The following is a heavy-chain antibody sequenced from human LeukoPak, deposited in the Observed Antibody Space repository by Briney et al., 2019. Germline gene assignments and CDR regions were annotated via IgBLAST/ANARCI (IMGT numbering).Heavy chain of an antibody. CDR1: GFTFSSYA. CDR2: INHSGST. CDR3: ARGLFINYDYVWGSYRRSYFDY. J-gene: IGHJ4*02. D-gene: IGHD3-16*02. Sequence: GSLRLSCAASGFTFSSYAMSWVRQPPGKGLEWIGEINHSGSTNYNPSLKSRVTISVDTSKNQFSLKLSSVTAADTAVYYCARGLFINYDYVWGSYRRSYFDYWGQGTLVTVSS. V-gene: IGHV4-34*01.